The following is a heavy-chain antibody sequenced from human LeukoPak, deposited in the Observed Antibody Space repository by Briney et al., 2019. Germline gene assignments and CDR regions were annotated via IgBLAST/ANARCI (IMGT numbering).Heavy chain of an antibody. CDR2: IYYIGST. D-gene: IGHD6-6*01. Sequence: PPETLSLTCIVAGGSLSTYYWSWIRQPPGKGLEWIGYIYYIGSTNYNPSLESRITISVDTTKDQFSLKLSSVTAADTAVYYCARHVREYSSFAYWGQGTLVTVSS. CDR3: ARHVREYSSFAY. CDR1: GGSLSTYY. V-gene: IGHV4-59*08. J-gene: IGHJ4*02.